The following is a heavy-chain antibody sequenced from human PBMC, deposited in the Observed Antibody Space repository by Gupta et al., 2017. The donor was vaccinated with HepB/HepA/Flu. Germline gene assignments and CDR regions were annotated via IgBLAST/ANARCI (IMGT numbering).Heavy chain of an antibody. CDR1: GGSISSGGYY. CDR2: IYYSGST. J-gene: IGHJ5*02. Sequence: QVQLQESGPGLVKPSQTLSLTCTVSGGSISSGGYYWSWIRQHPGKGLEWIGYIYYSGSTYYNPSLKSRVTISVDTSKNQFSLKLSSVTAADTAVYYCARAQYYDFWSGHRPEYNWFDPWGQGTLVTVSS. CDR3: ARAQYYDFWSGHRPEYNWFDP. V-gene: IGHV4-31*03. D-gene: IGHD3-3*01.